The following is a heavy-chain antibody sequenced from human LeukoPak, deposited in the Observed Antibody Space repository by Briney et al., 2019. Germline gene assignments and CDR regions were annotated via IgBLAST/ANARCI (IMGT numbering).Heavy chain of an antibody. CDR1: GYSISSGYY. CDR3: ARESIRGYGDIIDYFDY. D-gene: IGHD4-17*01. J-gene: IGHJ4*02. Sequence: SETLSLTCTVSGYSISSGYYWGWIRQPPGKGLEWIGSIYYSGSTYYNPSLKNRVTISVDTSKNQFSLKLSSVTAADTAVYYCARESIRGYGDIIDYFDYWGQGTLVTVSS. CDR2: IYYSGST. V-gene: IGHV4-38-2*02.